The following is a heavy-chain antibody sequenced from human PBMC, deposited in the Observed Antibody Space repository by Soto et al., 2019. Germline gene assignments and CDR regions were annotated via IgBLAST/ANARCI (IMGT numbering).Heavy chain of an antibody. Sequence: AAVKVSCKASGYTFTGYYMHWVRQAPGQGREWMGWINPNSGGTNYAQKFQGRVTMTRDTSISTAYMELSRLRSDDTAVYYCARTMVVATTGAVDYWGQGTLVTVSS. J-gene: IGHJ4*02. V-gene: IGHV1-2*02. CDR1: GYTFTGYY. CDR3: ARTMVVATTGAVDY. D-gene: IGHD5-12*01. CDR2: INPNSGGT.